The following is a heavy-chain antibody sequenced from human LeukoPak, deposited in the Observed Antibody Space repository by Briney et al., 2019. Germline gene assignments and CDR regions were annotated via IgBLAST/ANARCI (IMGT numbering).Heavy chain of an antibody. D-gene: IGHD2-21*02. Sequence: PGGSLRLSCAASGFTFSSYGMHWVRQAPGKGLEWVANIKEDGSEKYYVDSLKGRFTISRDNAKNSLYLQMNSLRVEDTAVYYCARDLQCGGDCHYDAFDIWGQGTMVTVSS. CDR2: IKEDGSEK. V-gene: IGHV3-7*01. CDR1: GFTFSSYG. J-gene: IGHJ3*02. CDR3: ARDLQCGGDCHYDAFDI.